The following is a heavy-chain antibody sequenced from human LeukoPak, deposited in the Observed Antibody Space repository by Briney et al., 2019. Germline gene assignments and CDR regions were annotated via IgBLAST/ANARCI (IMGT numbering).Heavy chain of an antibody. Sequence: PGGSLRLSCAASGFTFNTYSMNWVRQAPGKGLEWVSHISSSSSSTIYYADSVKGRFTISRDNAKNTLYLQMNSLRAEDTAVYYCARDQCSGANCQVALDYWGQGTLVTVSS. CDR2: ISSSSSSTI. CDR3: ARDQCSGANCQVALDY. D-gene: IGHD2-15*01. V-gene: IGHV3-48*04. CDR1: GFTFNTYS. J-gene: IGHJ4*02.